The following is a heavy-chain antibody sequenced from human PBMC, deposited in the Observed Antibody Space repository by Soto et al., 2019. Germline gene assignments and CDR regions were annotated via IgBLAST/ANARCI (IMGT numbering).Heavy chain of an antibody. D-gene: IGHD4-17*01. CDR3: AKSLLTTAATGYWFDP. Sequence: EVQVLESGGGLVQPGGSLRLSCIASGLTLSNYAMTWVRQAPGRGQEWVSTVTGSGSTYYADSVKGRFTIFRDNSKNILYLQMNSLRAEDTAIYYCAKSLLTTAATGYWFDPWGQGSQVTVSS. CDR2: VTGSGST. V-gene: IGHV3-23*01. CDR1: GLTLSNYA. J-gene: IGHJ5*02.